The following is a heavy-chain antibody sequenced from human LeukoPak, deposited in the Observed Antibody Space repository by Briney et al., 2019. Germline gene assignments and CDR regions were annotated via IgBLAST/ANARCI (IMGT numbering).Heavy chain of an antibody. D-gene: IGHD3-3*01. CDR1: GYSISSGYY. Sequence: SETLSLTCTVSGYSISSGYYWGWIRQPPGKGLEWIGSIYHSGSTYYNPSLKSRVTISVDTSKNQFSLKLSSVTAADTAVYYCARAGSITIFGVAIIIDYWGQGTLVTVSS. V-gene: IGHV4-38-2*02. CDR2: IYHSGST. CDR3: ARAGSITIFGVAIIIDY. J-gene: IGHJ4*02.